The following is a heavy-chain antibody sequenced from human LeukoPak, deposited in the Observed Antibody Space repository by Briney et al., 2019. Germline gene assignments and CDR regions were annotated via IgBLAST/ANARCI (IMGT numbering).Heavy chain of an antibody. J-gene: IGHJ4*02. CDR3: ARDPEPTGTPDY. CDR2: INNSGST. CDR1: GGSISSYY. V-gene: IGHV4-59*01. Sequence: SETLSLTCTVSGGSISSYYWSWTRQPPGKGLEWIAYINNSGSTKYNPSLKSRVTISADTSKNQFSLKLSSVTAADTAVYYCARDPEPTGTPDYWGQGTLVTVSS. D-gene: IGHD1-1*01.